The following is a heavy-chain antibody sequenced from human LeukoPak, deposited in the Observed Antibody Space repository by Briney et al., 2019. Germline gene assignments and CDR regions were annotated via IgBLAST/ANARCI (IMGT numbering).Heavy chain of an antibody. V-gene: IGHV4-38-2*02. J-gene: IGHJ4*02. D-gene: IGHD3-16*01. CDR1: GYSISSGYY. CDR3: AREAAGPGGIDY. CDR2: ISHSRSS. Sequence: SETLSLTCTVSGYSISSGYYWGWIRPPPGKGLEWIGSISHSRSSYYNPSLKSRVTISVDTSKNQFSLKLSSVTAADTAVYYCAREAAGPGGIDYWGQGTLVTVSS.